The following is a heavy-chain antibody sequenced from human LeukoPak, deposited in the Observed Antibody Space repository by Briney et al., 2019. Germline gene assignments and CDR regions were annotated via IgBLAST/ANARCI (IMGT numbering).Heavy chain of an antibody. Sequence: SETLSLTCTVSGGSISSGGYYWSWIRQHPGKGLEWIGSIYYSGSTYYNPSLKSRVTISVDTSKNQFSLRLSSVTAADTAVYYCARHTPKKYYYDSSGYSNAFDIWGQGTMVTVSS. D-gene: IGHD3-22*01. CDR3: ARHTPKKYYYDSSGYSNAFDI. CDR1: GGSISSGGYY. J-gene: IGHJ3*02. V-gene: IGHV4-39*01. CDR2: IYYSGST.